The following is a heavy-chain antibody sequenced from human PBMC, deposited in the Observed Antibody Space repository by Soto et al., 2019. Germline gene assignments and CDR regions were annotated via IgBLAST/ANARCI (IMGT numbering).Heavy chain of an antibody. Sequence: EVQLVQSGAEVKKPGESLRISCKGSGYSFTSYWISWVRQMPGKGLEWMGRIEPSDSYTNYSPSFQGHVTISADKSISTAYLQGSSLKASDTAMYYCARHFWGCYDSFDYWGQGTLVTVSS. D-gene: IGHD3-3*02. CDR2: IEPSDSYT. J-gene: IGHJ4*02. V-gene: IGHV5-10-1*03. CDR1: GYSFTSYW. CDR3: ARHFWGCYDSFDY.